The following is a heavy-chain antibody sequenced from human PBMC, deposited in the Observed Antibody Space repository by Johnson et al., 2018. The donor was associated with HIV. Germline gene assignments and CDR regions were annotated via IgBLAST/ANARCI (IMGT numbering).Heavy chain of an antibody. Sequence: QVQLVESGGGVVQPGGSLTLSCAASGFVFSDYVMHWVRQAPGKGLDWVTFIRYDGSGKYYADSVNGRFTISRDNSKNTLYLQMNSLRAEDTAVYYCAKESPREYQLPTDPFDSWGQGTVVTVSS. CDR3: AKESPREYQLPTDPFDS. D-gene: IGHD2-2*01. CDR2: IRYDGSGK. J-gene: IGHJ3*02. CDR1: GFVFSDYV. V-gene: IGHV3-30*02.